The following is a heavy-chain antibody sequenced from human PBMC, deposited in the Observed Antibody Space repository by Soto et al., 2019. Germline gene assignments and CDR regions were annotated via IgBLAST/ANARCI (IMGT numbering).Heavy chain of an antibody. CDR3: ARIRSSLRYFDWLEGRVLMTSPHTIDY. CDR2: IFSNDGK. D-gene: IGHD3-9*01. CDR1: GFSLSNARMG. V-gene: IGHV2-26*01. J-gene: IGHJ4*02. Sequence: SGPTLVNPTEPLTLTCTVSGFSLSNARMGVSWIRQPPGKALEWLAHIFSNDGKSYSTSLKSRLTISKDTSKSQVVLTMTNMDPVDTATYYCARIRSSLRYFDWLEGRVLMTSPHTIDYWGQ.